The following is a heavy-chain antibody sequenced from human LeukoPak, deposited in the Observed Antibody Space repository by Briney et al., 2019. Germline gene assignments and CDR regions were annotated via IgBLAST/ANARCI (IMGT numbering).Heavy chain of an antibody. D-gene: IGHD3-10*01. CDR1: GFIFTTYS. J-gene: IGHJ4*02. CDR2: ISSSSTYI. V-gene: IGHV3-21*01. CDR3: ARVFSGNYYSGFDY. Sequence: PGGSLRLSCAASGFIFTTYSVNWVRQAPGKGLGWVSSISSSSTYISYADSVEGRFTISRDNAKNSLYLQMNSLRAEDTALYYCARVFSGNYYSGFDYWGQGTLVTVSS.